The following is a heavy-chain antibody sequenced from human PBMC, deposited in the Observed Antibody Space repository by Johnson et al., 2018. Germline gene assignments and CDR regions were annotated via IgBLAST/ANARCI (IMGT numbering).Heavy chain of an antibody. CDR3: AKDMGNFPYDAFDI. D-gene: IGHD2/OR15-2a*01. Sequence: EVQLVESGGGLVQPGGSLRLSCAASGFASGYTFSSYGMSWVRQAPGKGLEWVSAISGSGASTYYADSMKGRFTISRDNSKNTLYLQLNSLRAEDMAIYYCAKDMGNFPYDAFDIWGQGTMVTVSS. CDR1: GFASGYTFSSYG. CDR2: ISGSGAST. V-gene: IGHV3-23*04. J-gene: IGHJ3*02.